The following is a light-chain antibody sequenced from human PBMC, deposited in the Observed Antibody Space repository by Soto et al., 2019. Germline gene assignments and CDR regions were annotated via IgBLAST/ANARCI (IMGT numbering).Light chain of an antibody. V-gene: IGKV3-20*01. CDR1: QSVSSSY. J-gene: IGKJ4*01. Sequence: EIVLTQSPGTLSLSPGERATLSCRASQSVSSSYLAWYQQKPGQAPRLLIYGASSRATGIPDSFSGSGSGTDFTLTISRLEPEDFAAYYCQQYGSSPLTFGGGTKVEIK. CDR3: QQYGSSPLT. CDR2: GAS.